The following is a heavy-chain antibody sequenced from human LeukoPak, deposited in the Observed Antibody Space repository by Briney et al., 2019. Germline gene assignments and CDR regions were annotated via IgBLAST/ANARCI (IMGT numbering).Heavy chain of an antibody. CDR1: GYSISSGYY. V-gene: IGHV4-38-2*02. J-gene: IGHJ4*02. CDR2: MYRSGTT. Sequence: SETLSLICTVSGYSISSGYYWGWIRQPPGKGLEWIGSMYRSGTTYYNPSLQSRVTISIDMSKNHFSLRLSSVTAADTAVYYCARDRRAVAGPAFDYWGQGNLVIVSS. CDR3: ARDRRAVAGPAFDY. D-gene: IGHD6-19*01.